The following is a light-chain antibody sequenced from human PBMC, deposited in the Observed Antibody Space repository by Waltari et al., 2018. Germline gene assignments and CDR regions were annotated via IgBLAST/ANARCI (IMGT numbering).Light chain of an antibody. J-gene: IGLJ2*01. CDR1: STDVGVYNY. Sequence: QSALTQPPSASGSPGQSVTMSCTGTSTDVGVYNYVSWYQQHPGKAPNLLIYEVSERPTGVPDRFSGSKSGNTASLTVSGLQPEDEADYYCASFAGSNTLFGGGTKLTVL. V-gene: IGLV2-8*01. CDR2: EVS. CDR3: ASFAGSNTL.